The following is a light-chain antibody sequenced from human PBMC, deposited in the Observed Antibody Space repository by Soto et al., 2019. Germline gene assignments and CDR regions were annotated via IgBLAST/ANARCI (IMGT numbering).Light chain of an antibody. J-gene: IGKJ4*01. CDR2: DAS. Sequence: EIVLTQSPVTLSLSPGERATLSCRASQSVSNQLAWYQQKPGQAPRLLIYDASRRVTGIPPRFSGSGSGTDFTLTISSLQPEDFATYYCLQDYNYPLTFGGGTKVDIK. V-gene: IGKV3-11*01. CDR3: LQDYNYPLT. CDR1: QSVSNQ.